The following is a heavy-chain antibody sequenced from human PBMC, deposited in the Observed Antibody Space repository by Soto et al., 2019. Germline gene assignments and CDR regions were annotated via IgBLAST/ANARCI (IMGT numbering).Heavy chain of an antibody. V-gene: IGHV3-23*01. D-gene: IGHD6-25*01. CDR1: EFTFSTSA. CDR2: ISGSGGST. CDR3: SNDAAAH. Sequence: EVQLLESGGGLVQPGGSLRLSCVASEFTFSTSAMSWVRQAPGKGLEWVSGISGSGGSTYYADSVKGRFTISRDNPKNTLYLQLNSLRAEDTAVYYCSNDAAAHWGQGALVTVSS. J-gene: IGHJ4*02.